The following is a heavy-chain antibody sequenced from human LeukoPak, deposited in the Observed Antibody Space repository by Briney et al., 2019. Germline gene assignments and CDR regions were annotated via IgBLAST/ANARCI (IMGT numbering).Heavy chain of an antibody. V-gene: IGHV3-7*01. Sequence: GGSLRLSCAASGFTFSSYWMSWVRQAPGKGLEWVANIKQGGSEKYYVDSVKGRFTISRDNAKNSLYLQMNSLRAEDTAVYYCARDQTYYDYVWGSYRYTPFDYWGQGTLVTVSS. CDR2: IKQGGSEK. CDR1: GFTFSSYW. J-gene: IGHJ4*02. D-gene: IGHD3-16*02. CDR3: ARDQTYYDYVWGSYRYTPFDY.